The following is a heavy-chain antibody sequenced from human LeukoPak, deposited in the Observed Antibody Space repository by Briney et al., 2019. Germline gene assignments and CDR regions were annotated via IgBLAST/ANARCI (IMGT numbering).Heavy chain of an antibody. V-gene: IGHV4-61*02. D-gene: IGHD6-13*01. CDR1: GGSISSGSYY. J-gene: IGHJ4*02. CDR2: IYTSGST. CDR3: ARYRAAAGQGVPYYFDY. Sequence: SETLSLTCTVSGGSISSGSYYWSWIRQPAGKGLEWIGRIYTSGSTNYNPSLKSRVTISVDTSKNQFSLKLSSVTAADTAVYYCARYRAAAGQGVPYYFDYWGQGTLVTVSS.